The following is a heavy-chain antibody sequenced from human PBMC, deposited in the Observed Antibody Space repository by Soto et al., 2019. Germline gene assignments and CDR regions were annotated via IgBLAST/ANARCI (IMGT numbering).Heavy chain of an antibody. D-gene: IGHD6-13*01. CDR2: ISNDGTDQ. CDR1: GFTFGNFG. CDR3: ARGCSGGTNCFYFDF. J-gene: IGHJ4*02. Sequence: QVQLVESGGGVVQPGRSLRLSCAASGFTFGNFGIHWVRQAPGKGLEWVADISNDGTDQYYADSVKGRFTNSRDNSKNTLYLQMNSLRAEDTAVYYCARGCSGGTNCFYFDFWGQGILVTVSS. V-gene: IGHV3-30*03.